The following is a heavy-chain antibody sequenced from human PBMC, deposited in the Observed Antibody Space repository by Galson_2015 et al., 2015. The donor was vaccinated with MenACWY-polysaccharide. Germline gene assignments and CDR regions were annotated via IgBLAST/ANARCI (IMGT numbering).Heavy chain of an antibody. CDR3: AKGGREVDNWLDP. D-gene: IGHD1-26*01. J-gene: IGHJ5*02. Sequence: SLRLSCAVSGFAFSSHVMSWVRQAPGRGLEWVSSITDSGSSTYYVDSVKGRFTISRDNSKNMLFLQMNSLRADDTAVYYCAKGGREVDNWLDPWGQGALVTVSS. V-gene: IGHV3-23*01. CDR1: GFAFSSHV. CDR2: ITDSGSST.